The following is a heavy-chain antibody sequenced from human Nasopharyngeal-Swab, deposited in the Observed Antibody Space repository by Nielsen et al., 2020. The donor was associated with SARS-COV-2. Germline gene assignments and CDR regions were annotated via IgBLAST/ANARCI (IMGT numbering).Heavy chain of an antibody. CDR2: VSADGDKK. CDR1: GFTFNTYP. D-gene: IGHD6-19*01. J-gene: IGHJ4*02. Sequence: GGSLRLSCAASGFTFNTYPMHWVRQAPGKGLEWVTVVSADGDKKYYADSVKGRFTISRDNSNNTLYLQMNSLRPEDTAFYYCAKARTLISSGWYFDYWGQGTLVTVSS. CDR3: AKARTLISSGWYFDY. V-gene: IGHV3-30-3*01.